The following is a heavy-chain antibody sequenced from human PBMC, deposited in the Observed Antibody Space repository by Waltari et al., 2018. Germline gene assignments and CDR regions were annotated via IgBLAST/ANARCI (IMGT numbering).Heavy chain of an antibody. CDR1: GFTFRNYW. CDR3: ARDRGWNTLDY. CDR2: IKQDGSQT. J-gene: IGHJ4*02. D-gene: IGHD6-19*01. Sequence: EVQLVESGGGLVQPGGSLRLSCAASGFTFRNYWIAWVRQAPGRGLEGVANIKQDGSQTYYVDSVKGRFTISRDNARNSLYLQMDSLRDEDTALYYCARDRGWNTLDYWGQGTLVTVSS. V-gene: IGHV3-7*04.